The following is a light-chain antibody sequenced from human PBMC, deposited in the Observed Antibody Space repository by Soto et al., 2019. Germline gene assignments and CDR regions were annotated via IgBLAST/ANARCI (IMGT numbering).Light chain of an antibody. J-gene: IGLJ3*02. CDR1: SSDVGGYKY. CDR3: GTWDSSLSAGV. Sequence: QSVLTQPASVSGSPGQSITISCTGTSSDVGGYKYVSWYQHHPGKGPKLMLYDVSNRPSGVSNRFSGSKSGTSATLGITGFQTGDEADYYCGTWDSSLSAGVFGGGTKLTVL. V-gene: IGLV2-14*01. CDR2: DVS.